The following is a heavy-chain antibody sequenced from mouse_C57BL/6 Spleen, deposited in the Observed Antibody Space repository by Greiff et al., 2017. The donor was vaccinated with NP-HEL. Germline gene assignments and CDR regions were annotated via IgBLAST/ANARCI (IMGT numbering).Heavy chain of an antibody. D-gene: IGHD1-1*01. CDR2: ISSGGDYI. Sequence: EVQLVESGEGLVKPGGSLKLSCAASGFTFSSYAMSWVRQTPEKRLEWVAYISSGGDYIYYADTVKGRFTISRDNARNTLYLQMSSLKSEDTAMYYCTRDLTYGISLNYAMDYWGQGTSVTVSS. J-gene: IGHJ4*01. CDR3: TRDLTYGISLNYAMDY. V-gene: IGHV5-9-1*02. CDR1: GFTFSSYA.